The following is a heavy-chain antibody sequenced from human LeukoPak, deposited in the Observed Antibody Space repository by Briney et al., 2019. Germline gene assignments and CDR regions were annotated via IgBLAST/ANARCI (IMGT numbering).Heavy chain of an antibody. CDR1: GDSIRSFY. D-gene: IGHD2-2*01. J-gene: IGHJ6*02. Sequence: PSQTLSLTCTVSGDSIRSFYWSWIRQPPGKGLEWIGYVFYTGSTNYNPSLKSRVTISVDTSKNQFSLKLSSVTAADTAVYYCARESSHSGMDVWGQGTTVTVSS. V-gene: IGHV4-59*12. CDR3: ARESSHSGMDV. CDR2: VFYTGST.